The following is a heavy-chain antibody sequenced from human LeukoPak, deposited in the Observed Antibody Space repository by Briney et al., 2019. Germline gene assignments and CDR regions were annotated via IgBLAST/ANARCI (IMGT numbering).Heavy chain of an antibody. D-gene: IGHD1-1*01. J-gene: IGHJ6*04. Sequence: GGSLRLSCAASGFTFSSYAMHRVRQAPGKGLEWVAVISYDGSNKYYADSVKGRFTISRDNSKNTLYLQMNSLRAEDTAVYYCACTTGTTGMDVWGKGTTVTVSS. CDR2: ISYDGSNK. V-gene: IGHV3-30-3*01. CDR3: ACTTGTTGMDV. CDR1: GFTFSSYA.